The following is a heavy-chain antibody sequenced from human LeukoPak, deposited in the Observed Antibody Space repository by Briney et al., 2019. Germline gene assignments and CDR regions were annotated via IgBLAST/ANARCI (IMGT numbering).Heavy chain of an antibody. Sequence: GASVKVSCKASGYTFTGYYMHWVRQAPGQGLGWMGWINPNSGGTNYAQKFQSRVTMTRDTSISTAYMELSRLRSDDTAVYYCARVGYDFWSGYPYYFDYWGQGTLVTVSS. CDR1: GYTFTGYY. V-gene: IGHV1-2*02. CDR3: ARVGYDFWSGYPYYFDY. J-gene: IGHJ4*02. CDR2: INPNSGGT. D-gene: IGHD3-3*01.